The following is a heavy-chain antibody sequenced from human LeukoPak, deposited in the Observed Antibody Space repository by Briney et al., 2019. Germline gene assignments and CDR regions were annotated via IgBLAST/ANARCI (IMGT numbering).Heavy chain of an antibody. CDR2: ISGSGGST. Sequence: GGSLRLSCAASGFIFGDYYMSWVRQAPGKGLEWVSAISGSGGSTYYADSVKGRFTISRDNSKNTLYLQMNSLRAEDTAVYYCAPDFWTYFDYWGQGTLVTVSS. J-gene: IGHJ4*02. CDR3: APDFWTYFDY. V-gene: IGHV3-23*01. CDR1: GFIFGDYY. D-gene: IGHD3-3*01.